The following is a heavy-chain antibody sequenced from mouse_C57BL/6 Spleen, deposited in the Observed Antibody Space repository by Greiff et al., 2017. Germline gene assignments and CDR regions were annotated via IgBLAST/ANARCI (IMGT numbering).Heavy chain of an antibody. V-gene: IGHV7-3*01. CDR3: ASDYDGAFAY. Sequence: VQLKQSGGGLVQPGGSLSLSCAASGFTFTDYYMSWVRQPPGKALEWLGFIRNKANGFTTEYSASVKGRFTISRDNSQSILYLQMNALRAEDSATYYCASDYDGAFAYWGQGTLVTVSA. J-gene: IGHJ3*01. CDR2: IRNKANGFTT. CDR1: GFTFTDYY. D-gene: IGHD2-4*01.